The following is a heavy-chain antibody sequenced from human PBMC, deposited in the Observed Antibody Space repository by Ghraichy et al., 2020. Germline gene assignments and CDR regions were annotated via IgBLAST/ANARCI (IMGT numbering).Heavy chain of an antibody. CDR1: GFTFSSYS. CDR3: AISWGELITPAAR. CDR2: ISTSSYTI. Sequence: GGSLRLSCAASGFTFSSYSMNWVRQAPGKGLEWVSYISTSSYTIYYADSVKGRFTISRDNAKNSLYLQMNSLRDEDTAVYYCAISWGELITPAARWGQGTLVTVSS. D-gene: IGHD1-26*01. J-gene: IGHJ4*02. V-gene: IGHV3-48*02.